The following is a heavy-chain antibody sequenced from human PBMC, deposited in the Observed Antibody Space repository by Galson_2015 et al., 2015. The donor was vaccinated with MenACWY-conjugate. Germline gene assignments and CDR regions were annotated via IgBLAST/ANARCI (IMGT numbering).Heavy chain of an antibody. CDR3: ARPASGHSSSCDY. V-gene: IGHV5-51*03. Sequence: QSGAEVKKPGESLTISCKGFGYSFTHYWIGWVRQMPGKGLEWMGIIYPGDSDTRYSPSSQGQVTISDDKSISTAYLQWSSLKASDTAIYYCARPASGHSSSCDYWGQGTLVTVSS. J-gene: IGHJ4*02. CDR1: GYSFTHYW. CDR2: IYPGDSDT. D-gene: IGHD6-13*01.